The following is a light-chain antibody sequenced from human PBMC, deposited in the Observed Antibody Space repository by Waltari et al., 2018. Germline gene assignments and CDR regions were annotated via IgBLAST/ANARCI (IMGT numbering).Light chain of an antibody. J-gene: IGKJ2*01. Sequence: EIALTQSPGTLSLSPGERATLSCRASQSVSSSYLAWYQQKPGQAPRLLIYGTSRRATGIPDRFSGGGSGTDFTLTISRLEPEDFAVYYCQHYGSSFYTFGQGTKLEIK. CDR2: GTS. CDR1: QSVSSSY. V-gene: IGKV3-20*01. CDR3: QHYGSSFYT.